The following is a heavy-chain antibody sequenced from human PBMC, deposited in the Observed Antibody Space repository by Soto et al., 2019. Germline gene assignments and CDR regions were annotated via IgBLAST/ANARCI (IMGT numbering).Heavy chain of an antibody. Sequence: QVRLQESGPKLVRPSQTLSLTCSVSGVSINRGDYYLSWIRHSPGRGLEWIGSIHYNGHTNYNPTLASRVTMSVDTSKNQFFLDLQSVVAAATAVYFCAREGGDFVQVPYYWGQGTLITVSS. CDR1: GVSINRGDYY. V-gene: IGHV4-30-4*01. D-gene: IGHD3-3*01. CDR3: AREGGDFVQVPYY. CDR2: IHYNGHT. J-gene: IGHJ4*02.